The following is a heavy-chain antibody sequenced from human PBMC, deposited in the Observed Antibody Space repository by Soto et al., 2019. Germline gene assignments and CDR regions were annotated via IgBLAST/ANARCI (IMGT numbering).Heavy chain of an antibody. CDR3: ARGKNDFWSGYLGVDDAFDI. J-gene: IGHJ3*02. CDR1: GFTFSDYY. D-gene: IGHD3-3*01. V-gene: IGHV3-11*01. CDR2: ISSSGSTI. Sequence: GGSLRLSCAASGFTFSDYYMSWIRQAPGRGLEWVSYISSSGSTIYYADSVKGRFTISRDNAKNSLYLQMNSLRAEDTAVYYCARGKNDFWSGYLGVDDAFDIWGQGTMVTVSS.